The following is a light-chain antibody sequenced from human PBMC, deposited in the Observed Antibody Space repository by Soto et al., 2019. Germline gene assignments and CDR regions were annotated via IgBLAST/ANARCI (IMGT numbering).Light chain of an antibody. CDR1: QGIGND. V-gene: IGKV1-6*01. Sequence: AIQLTQSPSSLSASVGDRVTISCRASQGIGNDLAWYQQKPGKAPRLLIFAASNLQSGVPSRFSGSGSGTDFTLTISSLQPEDFATYSCQHSHSTPLTFGGGTKVDIK. CDR3: QHSHSTPLT. CDR2: AAS. J-gene: IGKJ4*01.